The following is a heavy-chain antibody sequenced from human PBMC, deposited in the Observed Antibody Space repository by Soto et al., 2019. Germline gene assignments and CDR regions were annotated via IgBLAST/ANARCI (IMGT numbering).Heavy chain of an antibody. CDR2: ISGSGGST. J-gene: IGHJ4*02. CDR3: AKDWGAAAGTGQTFDY. CDR1: GFTFSSYA. Sequence: SGGSLRLSCAASGFTFSSYAMSWVRQAPGKGLEWVSAISGSGGSTYYADSVKGRFTISRDNSKNTLYLQMNSLRAEDTAVYYCAKDWGAAAGTGQTFDYWGQGTLVTVSS. V-gene: IGHV3-23*01. D-gene: IGHD6-13*01.